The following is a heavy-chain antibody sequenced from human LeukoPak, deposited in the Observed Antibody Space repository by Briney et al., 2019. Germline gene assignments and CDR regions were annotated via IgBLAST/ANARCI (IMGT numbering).Heavy chain of an antibody. V-gene: IGHV4-61*02. J-gene: IGHJ4*02. D-gene: IGHD6-6*01. CDR3: ASELNIAARPIY. CDR2: IYTSGST. Sequence: SETLSLTCTVTGGSISSGSYYWSWIRQPAGKGLEWIGRIYTSGSTNYNPSLKSRVTISVDTSKNQFSLKLSSVTAADTAVYYCASELNIAARPIYWGQGTLVTVSS. CDR1: GGSISSGSYY.